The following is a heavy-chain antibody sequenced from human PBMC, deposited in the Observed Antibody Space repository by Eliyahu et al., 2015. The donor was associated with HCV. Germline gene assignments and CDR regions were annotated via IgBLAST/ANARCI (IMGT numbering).Heavy chain of an antibody. Sequence: QLQLQESGPGLVKPSETLSLTCTVXGGSISSSSYYWGWIRQPPGKGLEWIGSIYYSGSTYYNPSLKSRVTISVDTSKNQFSLKLSSVTAADTAVYYCARHLKGRYYDSSGYYYKVYYFDYWGQGTLVTVSS. CDR2: IYYSGST. CDR1: GGSISSSSYY. J-gene: IGHJ4*02. CDR3: ARHLKGRYYDSSGYYYKVYYFDY. V-gene: IGHV4-39*01. D-gene: IGHD3-22*01.